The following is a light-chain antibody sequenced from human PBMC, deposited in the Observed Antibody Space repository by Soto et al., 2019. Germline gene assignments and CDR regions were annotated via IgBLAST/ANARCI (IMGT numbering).Light chain of an antibody. CDR2: GAS. CDR3: QQYFEWPPMT. CDR1: ETVATN. V-gene: IGKV3-15*01. J-gene: IGKJ1*01. Sequence: VMTQSPATLSVSPGERATLSCWASETVATNLAWYQQKPGQAPRLPISGASTRAAGISDRFRGSGSGTEFTLTISSLRSEDSAIYYCQQYFEWPPMTFGQGTKVEI.